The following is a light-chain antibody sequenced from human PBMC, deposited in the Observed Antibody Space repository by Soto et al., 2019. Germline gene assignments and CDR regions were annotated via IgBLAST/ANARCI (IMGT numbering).Light chain of an antibody. J-gene: IGLJ1*01. V-gene: IGLV1-47*02. CDR2: SNN. CDR1: SSNIGSNY. CDR3: AAWDDSLSGYV. Sequence: QSVLTQPPSASGTSGQRVTISCSGSSSNIGSNYVYWYQQLPGTAPKLLIYSNNQRPSGVPDRFSDSKSGTSASLAISGLRSEDEADYYCAAWDDSLSGYVFGTGTKVTVL.